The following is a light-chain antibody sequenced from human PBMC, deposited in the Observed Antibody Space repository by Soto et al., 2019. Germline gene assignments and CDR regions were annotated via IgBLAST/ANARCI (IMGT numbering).Light chain of an antibody. Sequence: SYELTQPPSVSVAPGKTARITCGGTNIGIKSVHWYHQKPRQAPVLVIYYDSDRPSGIPERFSGSNSGNTATLTISRVEAGDEADYYCQVWDSSSDHVVFGGGTKLTVL. CDR3: QVWDSSSDHVV. CDR2: YDS. V-gene: IGLV3-21*04. CDR1: NIGIKS. J-gene: IGLJ2*01.